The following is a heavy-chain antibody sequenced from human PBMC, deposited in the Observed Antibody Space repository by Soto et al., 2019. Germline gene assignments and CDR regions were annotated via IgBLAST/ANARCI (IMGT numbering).Heavy chain of an antibody. V-gene: IGHV1-18*01. CDR2: ISAYNGNT. CDR3: ARDQGYDFWSGYPQYYYYMDV. D-gene: IGHD3-3*01. Sequence: QVQLVQSGAEVKKPGASVKVSCKASGYTFTSYGISWVRQAPGQGLEWMGWISAYNGNTNYAQKLQGRVTMTTDTSTSRAYMELRSLRSDDTAVYYCARDQGYDFWSGYPQYYYYMDVWGKGTTVTVSS. J-gene: IGHJ6*03. CDR1: GYTFTSYG.